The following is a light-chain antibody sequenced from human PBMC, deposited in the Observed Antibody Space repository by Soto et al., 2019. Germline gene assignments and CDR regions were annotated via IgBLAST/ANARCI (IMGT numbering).Light chain of an antibody. CDR3: ATWDDSLSGVV. Sequence: QSALTQPASVSGSPGQSITISCTGTSSDVGGYKYVSWYQQHPDKAPKLIIFEVSNRPSGISSRFSGSKSGNTASLTISGLQAEDEADYYCATWDDSLSGVVFGGGTKLTVL. CDR1: SSDVGGYKY. V-gene: IGLV2-14*01. CDR2: EVS. J-gene: IGLJ2*01.